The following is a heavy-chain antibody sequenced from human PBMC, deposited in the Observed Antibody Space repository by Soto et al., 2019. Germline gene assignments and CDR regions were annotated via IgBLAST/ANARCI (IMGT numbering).Heavy chain of an antibody. D-gene: IGHD3-10*01. V-gene: IGHV4-39*01. J-gene: IGHJ4*02. CDR1: GGSISSSSYY. Sequence: SETLSLTCTVSGGSISSSSYYWGWIRQPPGKGLEWIGSIYYSGSTYYNPSLKSRVTISVDTSKNQFSLKLSPVTAADTAVYYCARQDRESRGVLYGLTGFVSRWGQGTLVTVSS. CDR3: ARQDRESRGVLYGLTGFVSR. CDR2: IYYSGST.